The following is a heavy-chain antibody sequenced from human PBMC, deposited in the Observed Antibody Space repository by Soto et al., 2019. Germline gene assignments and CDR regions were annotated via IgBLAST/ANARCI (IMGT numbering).Heavy chain of an antibody. V-gene: IGHV3-23*01. D-gene: IGHD3-10*01. CDR3: AKIPTGSGSSKFDY. J-gene: IGHJ4*02. CDR1: GFTFITYA. Sequence: GGSLRLSCAASGFTFITYAMNWVRQAPGKGLEWISAISGSGSFTHYADSVRGRFTISRDNSQNQLYLQMNNLGGDDTAMYYCAKIPTGSGSSKFDYWGQGIQVTVSS. CDR2: ISGSGSFT.